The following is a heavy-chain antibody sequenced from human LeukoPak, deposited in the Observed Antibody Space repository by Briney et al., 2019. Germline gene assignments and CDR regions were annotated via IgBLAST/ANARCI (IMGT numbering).Heavy chain of an antibody. CDR3: ARAEKQTYYYGSGSYWYYFDY. CDR2: ISAYNGNT. V-gene: IGHV1-18*01. J-gene: IGHJ4*02. CDR1: GYTFTSYG. Sequence: ASVKVSCTASGYTFTSYGISWVRQAPGQGLEWMGWISAYNGNTDYAQNLQGRVTMTTDPSTSTAYMELRSLRSDDTAVYYCARAEKQTYYYGSGSYWYYFDYWGQGTLVTVSS. D-gene: IGHD3-10*01.